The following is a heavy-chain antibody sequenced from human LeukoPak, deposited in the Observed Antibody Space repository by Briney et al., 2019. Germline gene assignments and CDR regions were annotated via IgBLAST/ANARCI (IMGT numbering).Heavy chain of an antibody. CDR2: MNPNSGNT. D-gene: IGHD2/OR15-2a*01. Sequence: ASVKVSCTASGYTFTSYDINWVRQATGQGLEWMGWMNPNSGNTGYAQKFQGRVTMTRNTSISTAYMELSSLRSDDTAVYYCAISLRRRSTSFDYWGQGTLVTVSS. CDR1: GYTFTSYD. V-gene: IGHV1-8*01. CDR3: AISLRRRSTSFDY. J-gene: IGHJ4*02.